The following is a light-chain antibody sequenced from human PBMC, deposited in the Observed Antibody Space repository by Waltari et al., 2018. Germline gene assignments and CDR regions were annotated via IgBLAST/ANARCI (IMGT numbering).Light chain of an antibody. CDR2: QDK. CDR3: LSWDSSAENVV. J-gene: IGLJ2*01. CDR1: KLGAKY. V-gene: IGLV3-1*01. Sequence: SYELTQPPSVSVSPGQTASITCPGDKLGAKYASWYQQKPGQSPVLVIYQDKKLPSGIPERFSCSISGNIASLTISGTQAMYESDYYCLSWDSSAENVVFGGGTKLTVL.